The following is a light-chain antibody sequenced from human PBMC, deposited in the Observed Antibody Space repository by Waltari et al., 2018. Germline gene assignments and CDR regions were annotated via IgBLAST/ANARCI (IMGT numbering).Light chain of an antibody. J-gene: IGKJ4*01. CDR3: QQYSTVPVT. CDR1: QRILSASNNKNY. Sequence: DIVMTQSPDSLAVSLGERATINCESSQRILSASNNKNYIAWYQQKPGQPPKLLIHWASTRQSGVPYRFSASGSGTDFTLTISSLQAEDVAVYYCQQYSTVPVTFGGGTKVEIK. CDR2: WAS. V-gene: IGKV4-1*01.